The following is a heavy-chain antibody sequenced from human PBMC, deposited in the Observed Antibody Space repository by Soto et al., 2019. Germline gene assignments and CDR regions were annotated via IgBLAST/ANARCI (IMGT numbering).Heavy chain of an antibody. CDR2: IYYSGST. V-gene: IGHV4-59*01. CDR3: AIDPGSPYGTLLAP. D-gene: IGHD4-17*01. Sequence: PETMSLTYTVSDGSINCYYWSWIRPPPGKGLEWIGYIYYSGSTNYNPSLKSRVTISVDTSKNQFSLKPSSVTAADTAVYYCAIDPGSPYGTLLAPWAKGTQLTSPQ. J-gene: IGHJ4*02. CDR1: DGSINCYY.